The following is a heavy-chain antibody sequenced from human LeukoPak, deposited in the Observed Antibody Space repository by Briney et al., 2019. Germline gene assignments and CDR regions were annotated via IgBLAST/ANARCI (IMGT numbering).Heavy chain of an antibody. J-gene: IGHJ4*02. CDR2: IYTSGST. CDR3: ARETSLAGFASGLGFNY. V-gene: IGHV4-4*07. Sequence: SETLSLTSTVSGGSISSYYWSWIRQPAGKGLEWIGRIYTSGSTNYNPSLKSRVTMSVDTSKNQFSLKLSSVTAADTAVYYCARETSLAGFASGLGFNYWGQGILVTVSS. D-gene: IGHD6-19*01. CDR1: GGSISSYY.